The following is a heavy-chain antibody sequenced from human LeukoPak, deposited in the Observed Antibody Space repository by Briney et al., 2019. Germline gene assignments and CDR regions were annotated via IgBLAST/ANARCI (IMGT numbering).Heavy chain of an antibody. CDR2: IYYSGST. V-gene: IGHV4-39*01. J-gene: IGHJ4*02. CDR3: ARQSSYSGSYYDY. Sequence: TSESLSLTCAVSGGSISSSSYYWGWIRQPPGKGLEWIGSIYYSGSTYYNPSLKSRVTISVDTSKNQFSLKLSSVTAADPAVYYGARQSSYSGSYYDYWGQGTLVTVSS. D-gene: IGHD1-26*01. CDR1: GGSISSSSYY.